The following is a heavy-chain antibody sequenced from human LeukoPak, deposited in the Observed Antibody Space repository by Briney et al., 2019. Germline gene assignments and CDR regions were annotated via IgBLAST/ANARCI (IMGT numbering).Heavy chain of an antibody. Sequence: ASVKVSCTASGYTFTSYDINWVRQATGQGLEWMGWMNPNSGNTGYAQKFQGRVTMTRNTSISTAYMELSSLRSEDTAVYYCARGPETTVVRDYYYYGMDVWGQGTTVTVSS. J-gene: IGHJ6*02. CDR2: MNPNSGNT. CDR1: GYTFTSYD. CDR3: ARGPETTVVRDYYYYGMDV. V-gene: IGHV1-8*01. D-gene: IGHD4-23*01.